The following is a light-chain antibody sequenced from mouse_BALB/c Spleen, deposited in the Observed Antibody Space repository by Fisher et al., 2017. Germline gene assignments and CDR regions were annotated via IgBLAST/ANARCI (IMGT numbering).Light chain of an antibody. CDR2: RAS. CDR3: QQSNEDPWT. CDR1: SSVSY. Sequence: DIVLTQTPAIMSASPGEKVTISCSASSSVSYMYWYQQKPGQPPKLLIYRASNLESGIPARFSGSGSRTDFTLTINPVEADDVATYYCQQSNEDPWTFGGGTKLEIK. V-gene: IGKV3-5*01. J-gene: IGKJ1*01.